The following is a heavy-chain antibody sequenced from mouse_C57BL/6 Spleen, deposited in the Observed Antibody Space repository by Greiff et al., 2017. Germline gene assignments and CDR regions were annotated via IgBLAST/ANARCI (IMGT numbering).Heavy chain of an antibody. V-gene: IGHV5-6*01. CDR3: ARQIYGNGMDG. CDR1: GFTFSSYG. Sequence: DVHLVESGGDLVKPGGSLKLSCAASGFTFSSYGMSWVRQTPDERLEWVATISSGGSYTYYPDSVKGRFTISRDKAKNTPYLQMSSLESEDTAMYYCARQIYGNGMDGWGQGTSVTVSS. J-gene: IGHJ4*01. CDR2: ISSGGSYT. D-gene: IGHD2-1*01.